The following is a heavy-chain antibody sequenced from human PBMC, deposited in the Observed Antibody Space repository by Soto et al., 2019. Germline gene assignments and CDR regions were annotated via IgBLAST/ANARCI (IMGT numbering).Heavy chain of an antibody. CDR2: IIPLFNVA. D-gene: IGHD4-4*01. CDR1: GGTFSNFA. CDR3: AASGTDVLGHVHSNSADIEN. Sequence: QVQLVQSGPEVKKPGSSVKVSCEASGGTFSNFAVNWVRQAPGQGLEWVGGIIPLFNVAKYAQKYEGSVTIVADHSTSAPYMGFSSTTNDVSAMKYWAASGTDVLGHVHSNSADIENWGPGINDTGSS. J-gene: IGHJ3*02. V-gene: IGHV1-69*17.